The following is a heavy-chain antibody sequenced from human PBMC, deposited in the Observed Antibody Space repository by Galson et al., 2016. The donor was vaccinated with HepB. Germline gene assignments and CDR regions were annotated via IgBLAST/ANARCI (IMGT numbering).Heavy chain of an antibody. CDR1: GCSLSTSGMS. J-gene: IGHJ3*02. CDR2: IHWDDDK. V-gene: IGHV2-70*01. CDR3: ARMGWGWPQDAFDI. D-gene: IGHD5-24*01. Sequence: PALVKPTQTLTLPFTFSGCSLSTSGMSVSWIRQHPGKALEWLALIHWDDDKYYRTPLKTRLTSSTDTSKNQVVITMTNMDPVDTATYYRARMGWGWPQDAFDIWGQGTMVTVSS.